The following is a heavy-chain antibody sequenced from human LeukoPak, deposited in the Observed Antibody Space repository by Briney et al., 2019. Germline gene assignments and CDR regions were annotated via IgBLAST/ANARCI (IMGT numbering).Heavy chain of an antibody. CDR2: INYSGTT. Sequence: KASETLSLTCTASGGSISSSGYYWGWIRQPPGKGLEWIASINYSGTTYYNPSLKSRVTISEDRSKNQFSLKLSSVTAADTAVYYCARLRDGRWLLEYWGQGTLVTVSS. V-gene: IGHV4-39*01. D-gene: IGHD5-24*01. CDR3: ARLRDGRWLLEY. J-gene: IGHJ4*02. CDR1: GGSISSSGYY.